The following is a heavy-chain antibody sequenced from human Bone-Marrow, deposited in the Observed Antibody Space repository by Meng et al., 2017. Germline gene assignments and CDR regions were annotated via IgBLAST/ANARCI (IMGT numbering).Heavy chain of an antibody. CDR2: ISSSGSTI. V-gene: IGHV3-48*03. Sequence: GESLKISCAASGFTFSSYEMNWVRQAPGKGLEWVSYISSSGSTIYYADSVKGRFTISRDNAKNSLYLQMNSLRAEDTAVYYCARPGRWELLDLYYFDYWGQGTLVTVSS. J-gene: IGHJ4*02. CDR3: ARPGRWELLDLYYFDY. D-gene: IGHD1-26*01. CDR1: GFTFSSYE.